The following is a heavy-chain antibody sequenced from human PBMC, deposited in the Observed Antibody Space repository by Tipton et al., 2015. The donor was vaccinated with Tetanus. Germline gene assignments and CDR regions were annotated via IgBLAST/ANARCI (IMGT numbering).Heavy chain of an antibody. D-gene: IGHD5/OR15-5a*01. CDR1: GGSTSSSDYY. CDR2: ISSSGRT. J-gene: IGHJ4*02. Sequence: LRLSCTVSGGSTSSSDYYWDWIRQPPGKGLEWIGSISSSGRTYYNPSLKSRVTMSVDTSKKHFSLRLGSAIAADTAIYYCARLREIVSRSGWALDYWGQGALVTVSS. V-gene: IGHV4-39*02. CDR3: ARLREIVSRSGWALDY.